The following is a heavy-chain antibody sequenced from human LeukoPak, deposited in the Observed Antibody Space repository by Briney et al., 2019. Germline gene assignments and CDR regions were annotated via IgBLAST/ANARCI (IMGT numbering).Heavy chain of an antibody. CDR3: VKVSDNFQFDY. CDR1: GFTFSSYA. V-gene: IGHV3-30*18. D-gene: IGHD1-1*01. CDR2: ISYGGSNK. Sequence: QPGRSLRLSCAASGFTFSSYAMHWVRQAPGKGLEWVAVISYGGSNKYCADSVKGRFTISRDNSKSTLYLQMNSLRAEDTAVYYCVKVSDNFQFDYWGQGTLVTVSS. J-gene: IGHJ4*02.